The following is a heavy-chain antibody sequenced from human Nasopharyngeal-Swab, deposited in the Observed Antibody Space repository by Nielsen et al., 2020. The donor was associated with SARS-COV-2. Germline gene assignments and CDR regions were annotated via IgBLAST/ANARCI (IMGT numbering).Heavy chain of an antibody. V-gene: IGHV3-49*03. CDR3: TRAGYSSGWAFDY. J-gene: IGHJ4*02. CDR1: GFTFGDYA. CDR2: IRSKAYGGTT. Sequence: GGSLRLSCTASGFTFGDYAMSWFRQAPGKGLEWVGFIRSKAYGGTTEYAASVKGRFTISRDDSKSIAYLQMNSLKTEDTAVYYCTRAGYSSGWAFDYWGQGTLVTV. D-gene: IGHD6-19*01.